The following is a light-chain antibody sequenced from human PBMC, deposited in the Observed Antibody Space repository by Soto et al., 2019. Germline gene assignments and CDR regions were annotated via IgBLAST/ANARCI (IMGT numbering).Light chain of an antibody. CDR3: QQYKNYPWT. CDR1: QDVGRY. CDR2: GAS. V-gene: IGKV1-8*01. J-gene: IGKJ1*01. Sequence: AIRMTQSPSSLSASAGDRAAIACRASQDVGRYLAWYQQKPGQAPKLLIYGASTLQSGVPSRFSGGGSGTDFTLTISCLQSEDFATYYCQQYKNYPWTFGQGTKVEIK.